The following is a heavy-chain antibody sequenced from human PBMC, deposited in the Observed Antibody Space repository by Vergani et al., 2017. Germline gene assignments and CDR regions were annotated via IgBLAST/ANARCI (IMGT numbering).Heavy chain of an antibody. D-gene: IGHD5-12*01. J-gene: IGHJ5*02. Sequence: QVQLVQSGAEVKKPGASVKVSCKASGYTFTSYYMHWVRQAPGQGLEWMGIINPSGGSTSYAQKFQGRVTMTRDTSISTAYMELSRLRSDDTAVYYCARDRKVPEDRMATINWFDPWGQGTLVTVSS. CDR3: ARDRKVPEDRMATINWFDP. CDR2: INPSGGST. V-gene: IGHV1-46*01. CDR1: GYTFTSYY.